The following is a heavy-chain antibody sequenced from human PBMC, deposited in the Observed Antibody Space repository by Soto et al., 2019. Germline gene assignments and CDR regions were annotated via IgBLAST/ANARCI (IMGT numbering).Heavy chain of an antibody. CDR2: MNPNSGNT. D-gene: IGHD2-2*01. CDR1: GYTFTSYD. Sequence: ASGKVSCNASGYTFTSYDINWVRQATGQGLEWMGWMNPNSGNTGSAQKFQGRVTMTRNTSISTAYMELSTLRSEDTAVYYCAREVGYCSSTSCYHQYGMDVRGQGNTVPVS. J-gene: IGHJ6*02. CDR3: AREVGYCSSTSCYHQYGMDV. V-gene: IGHV1-8*01.